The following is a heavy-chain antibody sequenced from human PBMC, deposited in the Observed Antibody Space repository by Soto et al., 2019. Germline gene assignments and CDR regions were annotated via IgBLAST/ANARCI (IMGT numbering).Heavy chain of an antibody. CDR1: GGSFSTYY. CDR3: ARAASRRSNWFDP. V-gene: IGHV4-34*01. CDR2: INHSEST. J-gene: IGHJ5*02. Sequence: PSETLSLTCAVYGGSFSTYYWNWIRQPPGTGLEWIGEINHSESTNYSPSLKSRVTIPLDTSKNQFSLKLSSVTAADTAVYYCARAASRRSNWFDPWGQGTLVTVSS.